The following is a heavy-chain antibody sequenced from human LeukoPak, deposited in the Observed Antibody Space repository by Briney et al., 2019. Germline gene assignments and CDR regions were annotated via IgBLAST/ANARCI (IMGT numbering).Heavy chain of an antibody. CDR2: INHSGST. D-gene: IGHD6-6*01. CDR3: ARLGIAARRGDY. Sequence: SETLSLTCAVYGGSFSGYYWSWIRQPPGKGLEWIGEINHSGSTYYNPSLKSRVTISVDTSKNQFSLKLSSVTAADTAVYYCARLGIAARRGDYWGQGTLVTVSS. J-gene: IGHJ4*02. V-gene: IGHV4-34*01. CDR1: GGSFSGYY.